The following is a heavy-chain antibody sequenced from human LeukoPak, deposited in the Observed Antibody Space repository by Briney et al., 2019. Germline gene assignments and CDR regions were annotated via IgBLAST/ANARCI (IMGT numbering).Heavy chain of an antibody. D-gene: IGHD3-10*01. CDR3: ARGFNYGSGSYYPNWFDP. CDR2: IYYSGST. Sequence: SETLSLTCTVSGGSISSYYWSWIRQPPGKGLEWIGYIYYSGSTNYNPSLKSRVTISVDTSKNQFSLKLSSVTAADTAVYYCARGFNYGSGSYYPNWFDPWGQGTLVTVSS. J-gene: IGHJ5*02. V-gene: IGHV4-59*08. CDR1: GGSISSYY.